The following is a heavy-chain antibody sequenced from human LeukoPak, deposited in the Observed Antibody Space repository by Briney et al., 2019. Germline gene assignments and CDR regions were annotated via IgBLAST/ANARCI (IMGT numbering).Heavy chain of an antibody. CDR3: ARAMTDPPMLSRPLDP. D-gene: IGHD3-10*02. V-gene: IGHV4-59*01. J-gene: IGHJ5*02. CDR1: GASINNFH. Sequence: SETLSLTCSVSGASINNFHWYWIRQPPGKGLEWIGYIHYSGITNYSPSLKSRVSISLDTSKNQFSLTLTSVTAADTAVYYCARAMTDPPMLSRPLDPWGQGTLVTLSS. CDR2: IHYSGIT.